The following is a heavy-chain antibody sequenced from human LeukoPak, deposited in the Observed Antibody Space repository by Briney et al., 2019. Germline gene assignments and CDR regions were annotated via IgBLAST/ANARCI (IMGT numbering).Heavy chain of an antibody. J-gene: IGHJ4*02. CDR1: GFTFSRYE. CDR2: LSSSGNTI. CDR3: ARAHYYDTRGLDY. D-gene: IGHD3-22*01. Sequence: GGSLRLSCAASGFTFSRYEMNWDRQAPGTGLEWISYLSSSGNTIYYADSVKGRFTISRDNAKNSLYLQMNSLRAEDTAVYFCARAHYYDTRGLDYGGQGTLVTVSS. V-gene: IGHV3-48*03.